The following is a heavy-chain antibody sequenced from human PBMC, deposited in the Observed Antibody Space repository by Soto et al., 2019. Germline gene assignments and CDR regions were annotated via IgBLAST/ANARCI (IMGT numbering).Heavy chain of an antibody. J-gene: IGHJ4*02. V-gene: IGHV4-39*01. CDR2: SYFSGST. D-gene: IGHD3-22*01. CDR1: GGSISGSSYY. Sequence: QLQLQESGPGLVKPSETRSLTCTVSGGSISGSSYYWGWIRQPPGKALEWIGSSYFSGSTYYNPCLKSRVTISVDTSKNQFSLKLSSVTAPDTAVSYCARHDSSGYYYFIDYWGLGTLVTVSS. CDR3: ARHDSSGYYYFIDY.